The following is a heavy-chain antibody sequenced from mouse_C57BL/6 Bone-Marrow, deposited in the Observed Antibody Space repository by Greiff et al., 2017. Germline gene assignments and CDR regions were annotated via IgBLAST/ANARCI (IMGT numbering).Heavy chain of an antibody. D-gene: IGHD3-2*02. CDR3: ARRGQLRLAWFAY. CDR2: ISNGGGST. V-gene: IGHV5-12*01. J-gene: IGHJ3*01. CDR1: GFTFSDYY. Sequence: EVQGVESGGGLVQPGGSLKLSCAASGFTFSDYYMYWVRQTPEKRLEWVAYISNGGGSTYYPDTVKGRFTISRDNAKNTLYLQMSRLKSEDTAMYYCARRGQLRLAWFAYWGQGTLVTVSA.